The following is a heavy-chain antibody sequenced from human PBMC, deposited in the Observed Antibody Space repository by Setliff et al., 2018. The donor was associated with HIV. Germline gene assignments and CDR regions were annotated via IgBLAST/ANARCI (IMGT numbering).Heavy chain of an antibody. CDR1: GGSFSSCY. D-gene: IGHD2-8*02. CDR3: ARLIHTGLLYFDY. V-gene: IGHV4-4*07. J-gene: IGHJ4*02. Sequence: ASETLSLTCTISGGSFSSCYWSWIRQPAGRGLEWIGRIYNSGTTEYNPSLDSRVTISVDTSRDQFFLNLRSVTAADTALYFCARLIHTGLLYFDYWGLGMLVTVSS. CDR2: IYNSGTT.